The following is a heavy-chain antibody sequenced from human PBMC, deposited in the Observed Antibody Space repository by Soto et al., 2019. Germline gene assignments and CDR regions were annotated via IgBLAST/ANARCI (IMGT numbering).Heavy chain of an antibody. CDR1: GFTFSSYW. D-gene: IGHD2-2*01. J-gene: IGHJ3*02. CDR3: ARARPASGPAYAFDI. Sequence: PGGSLRLSCAASGFTFSSYWMHWVRQAPGKGLVWVSRINSDGSSTTYADSVKGRFTISRDNARNTLYLQMNSLRAEDTAVYHSARARPASGPAYAFDIWAQGTMVTVSS. CDR2: INSDGSST. V-gene: IGHV3-74*01.